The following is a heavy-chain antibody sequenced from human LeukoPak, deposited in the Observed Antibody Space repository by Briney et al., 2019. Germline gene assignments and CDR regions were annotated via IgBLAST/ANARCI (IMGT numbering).Heavy chain of an antibody. J-gene: IGHJ4*02. CDR1: GVSFSSYG. V-gene: IGHV3-30*03. CDR2: ISYAGSYK. Sequence: GGSLRLSCAASGVSFSSYGMHWVRQAPGRGLEWVALISYAGSYKYYADSVQGRFTVSRDNSKNTLYLQMNSPRGDDTAVYYCALDSPLYGSVNHRSPDFWGQGTLVTVSS. D-gene: IGHD3-10*01. CDR3: ALDSPLYGSVNHRSPDF.